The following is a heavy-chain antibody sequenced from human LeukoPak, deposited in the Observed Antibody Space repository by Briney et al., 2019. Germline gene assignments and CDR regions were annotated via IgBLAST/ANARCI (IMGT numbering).Heavy chain of an antibody. CDR1: GFTFSSYG. CDR2: ISYDGSNK. J-gene: IGHJ4*02. V-gene: IGHV3-30*18. Sequence: PGGSLRLSCAASGFTFSSYGMHWVRQAPGKGLEWVAVISYDGSNKYYADSVKGRFTISRDNSKNTLYLQMNSLRAEDTAVYYCAKDSYYDSSGYPPPSYFDYWGQGTLVTVSS. D-gene: IGHD3-22*01. CDR3: AKDSYYDSSGYPPPSYFDY.